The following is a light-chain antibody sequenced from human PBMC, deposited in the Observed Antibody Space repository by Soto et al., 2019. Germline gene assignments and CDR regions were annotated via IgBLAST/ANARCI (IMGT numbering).Light chain of an antibody. Sequence: QSVLTQPASVSGSPGQSITISCTGTSSDVGNYNLVSWYQQHPGKAPKLMIYEGSKRPSGVSNRFSGPKSGNTASLTISGLQAEDEAHYYCCSYARSSTYVFGTGTKVTVL. CDR1: SSDVGNYNL. CDR2: EGS. CDR3: CSYARSSTYV. J-gene: IGLJ1*01. V-gene: IGLV2-23*01.